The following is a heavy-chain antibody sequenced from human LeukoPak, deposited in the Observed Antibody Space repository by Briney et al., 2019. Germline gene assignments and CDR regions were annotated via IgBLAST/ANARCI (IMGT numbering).Heavy chain of an antibody. CDR3: VRFAYGSDFFPGHY. D-gene: IGHD3/OR15-3a*01. Sequence: GESLKISCEGSGYSFTNYWIGWVRQMPGKGLEWMGITYPVDSSTRYSPSFQGQVTISVDKSIGTAYLQWTSLKASDTAMYYCVRFAYGSDFFPGHYWGQGTRVTVSS. V-gene: IGHV5-51*01. CDR2: TYPVDSST. J-gene: IGHJ4*02. CDR1: GYSFTNYW.